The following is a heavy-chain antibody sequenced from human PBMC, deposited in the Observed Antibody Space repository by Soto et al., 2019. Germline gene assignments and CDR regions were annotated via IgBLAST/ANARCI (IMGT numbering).Heavy chain of an antibody. V-gene: IGHV1-69*13. J-gene: IGHJ6*02. Sequence: SVKVSCKASGGTFSSYAISWVRQAPGQGLEWMGGIIPTFGTANYAQKFQGRVTITADESTSTAYMELSSLRSEDTAVYYCARAIETPAMAEDYYYGMDVWGQGTTVTVSS. CDR2: IIPTFGTA. CDR3: ARAIETPAMAEDYYYGMDV. CDR1: GGTFSSYA. D-gene: IGHD6-19*01.